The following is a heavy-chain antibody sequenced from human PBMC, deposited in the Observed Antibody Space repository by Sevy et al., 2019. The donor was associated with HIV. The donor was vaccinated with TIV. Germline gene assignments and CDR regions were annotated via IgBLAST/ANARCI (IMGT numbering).Heavy chain of an antibody. J-gene: IGHJ4*02. CDR2: IHGGGTT. CDR1: GFIVTSNY. D-gene: IGHD1-7*01. CDR3: ARTLLGNYVDYFDY. Sequence: GRSLRLSCAASGFIVTSNYMSWVRQAPGKGLEWVSVIHGGGTTQYTDSVKGRFTISRDNSKNTLYLQMNTLRAEYTAGCYCARTLLGNYVDYFDYWGQGTLVTVSS. V-gene: IGHV3-53*01.